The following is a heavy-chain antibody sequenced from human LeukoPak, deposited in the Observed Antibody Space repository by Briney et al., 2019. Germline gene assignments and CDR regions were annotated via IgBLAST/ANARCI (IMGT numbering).Heavy chain of an antibody. D-gene: IGHD6-13*01. J-gene: IGHJ4*02. CDR3: ARDPIGSRWPYYFDY. Sequence: ASVTVSCKASGYTFTTYAMHWVRQARGQRLEWMGWINAGNGNTKYSQKFQARVTITRDTSASTAYMELSSLRSEDTAVYYCARDPIGSRWPYYFDYWGQGTLVTVSA. CDR1: GYTFTTYA. V-gene: IGHV1-3*01. CDR2: INAGNGNT.